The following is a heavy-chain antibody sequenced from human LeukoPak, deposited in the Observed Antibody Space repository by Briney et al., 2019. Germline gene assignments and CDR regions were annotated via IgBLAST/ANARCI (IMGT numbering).Heavy chain of an antibody. D-gene: IGHD6-6*01. J-gene: IGHJ4*02. CDR1: GGTFISYA. Sequence: ASVKVSCKASGGTFISYAISWVRQAPGQGLEWMGRIIPILGIANYAQKFQGRVTITADKSTSTAYMELSSLRSEDTAVYYCARDVPPGARGYFDYWGQGTLVTVSS. CDR2: IIPILGIA. V-gene: IGHV1-69*04. CDR3: ARDVPPGARGYFDY.